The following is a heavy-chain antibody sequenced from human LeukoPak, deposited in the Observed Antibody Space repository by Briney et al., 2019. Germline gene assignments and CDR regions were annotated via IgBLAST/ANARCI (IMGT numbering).Heavy chain of an antibody. CDR2: ISGSGGRT. D-gene: IGHD3-22*01. J-gene: IGHJ3*02. V-gene: IGHV3-23*01. CDR3: AKDLYYYDSSGYYDAFDI. Sequence: GGSLRLSCAASGFTFSSYAMSWVRQAPGRGLEWVSGISGSGGRTYYADSVKGRFTISRDNSKNTLYLQMNSLRAEDTAVYYCAKDLYYYDSSGYYDAFDIWGQGTMVTVSS. CDR1: GFTFSSYA.